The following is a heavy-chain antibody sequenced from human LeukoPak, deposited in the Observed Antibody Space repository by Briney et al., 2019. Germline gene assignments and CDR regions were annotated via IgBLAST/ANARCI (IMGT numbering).Heavy chain of an antibody. D-gene: IGHD3-10*01. J-gene: IGHJ4*02. Sequence: PGGSLRLSCAVSGLTLSNYGMSWVRQAPGKGLEWVAGISDSAGSTSYADSVKGRFTISRDNRKNTLYLQMNSLRAEDTAVYFCAKRGVVIRVILVGFHKEAYYFDSWGQGALVTVSS. CDR1: GLTLSNYG. V-gene: IGHV3-23*01. CDR2: ISDSAGST. CDR3: AKRGVVIRVILVGFHKEAYYFDS.